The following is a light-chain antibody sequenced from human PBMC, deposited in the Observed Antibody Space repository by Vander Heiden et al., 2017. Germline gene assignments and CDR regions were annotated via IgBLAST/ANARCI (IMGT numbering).Light chain of an antibody. CDR2: GAS. V-gene: IGKV3-15*01. CDR1: QSVSRTY. CDR3: QQYNNWPPSIT. J-gene: IGKJ5*01. Sequence: EIVMTQSPATLSVSTGERATLSCRASQSVSRTYLAWYQQKPGQAPRLLIYGASTRATGIPAWFSGSGSGTEFTLTISSRQSEDFAVYYCQQYNNWPPSITFGQGTRLEIK.